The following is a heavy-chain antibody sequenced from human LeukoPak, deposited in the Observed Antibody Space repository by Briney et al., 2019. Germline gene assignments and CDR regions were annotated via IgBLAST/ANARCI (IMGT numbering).Heavy chain of an antibody. Sequence: GGSLRLSCAASGSTFSSYSMNWVRQAPGKGLEWVSSISSSSGHIAYADSVKGRFTISRDNAKNALYLQVNSLRAEDTAVYYCARVTGANDYWGQGTLVTVSS. J-gene: IGHJ4*02. V-gene: IGHV3-21*01. CDR3: ARVTGANDY. CDR2: ISSSSGHI. D-gene: IGHD3-10*01. CDR1: GSTFSSYS.